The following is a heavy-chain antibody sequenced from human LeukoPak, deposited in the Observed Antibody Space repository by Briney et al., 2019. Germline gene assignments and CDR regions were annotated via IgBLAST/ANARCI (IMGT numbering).Heavy chain of an antibody. J-gene: IGHJ6*02. V-gene: IGHV3-23*01. CDR3: AKGLLRGLDV. D-gene: IGHD4-17*01. CDR1: GFTFKNSM. CDR2: ISGSGGST. Sequence: GGSLRLSCAASGFTFKNSMISWVRQPPGKGLEWVTAISGSGGSTYYADSVKGRFSISRDNSKNTVYLQMNSLRAEDTAIYYCAKGLLRGLDVWGQGTTVTVSS.